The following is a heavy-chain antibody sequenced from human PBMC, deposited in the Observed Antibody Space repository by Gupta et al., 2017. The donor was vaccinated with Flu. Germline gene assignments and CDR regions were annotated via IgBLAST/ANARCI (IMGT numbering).Heavy chain of an antibody. J-gene: IGHJ4*02. Sequence: QVQLQESGPGLVKPSETLSLTCAVSGYSISSGYYYWIRQPPGKGLEWIGSIYHSGSTYYNPSLKSRVTISVDTSKNQFSLKLSSVTAADTAVYYCAREVWGYYDSSGYDDYWGQGTLVTVSS. V-gene: IGHV4-38-2*02. CDR3: AREVWGYYDSSGYDDY. CDR1: GYSISSGYY. CDR2: IYHSGST. D-gene: IGHD3-22*01.